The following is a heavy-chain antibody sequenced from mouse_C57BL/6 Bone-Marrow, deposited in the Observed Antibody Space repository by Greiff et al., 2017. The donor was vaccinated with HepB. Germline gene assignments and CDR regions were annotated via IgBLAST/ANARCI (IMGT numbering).Heavy chain of an antibody. V-gene: IGHV1-61*01. Sequence: VQLQQPGAELVRPGSSVKLSCKASGYTFTSYWMDWVKQRPGQGLEWIGNIYPSDSETHYNQKFKDKATLTVDKSSSTAYMQLSSLTSEDSAVYYCARPYGSSEAWFAYWGQGTLVTVSA. CDR1: GYTFTSYW. J-gene: IGHJ3*01. CDR2: IYPSDSET. CDR3: ARPYGSSEAWFAY. D-gene: IGHD1-1*01.